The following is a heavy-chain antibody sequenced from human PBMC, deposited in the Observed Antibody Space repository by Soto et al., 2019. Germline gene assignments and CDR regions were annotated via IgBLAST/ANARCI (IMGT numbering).Heavy chain of an antibody. Sequence: SETLSLTCAVSGGSFTSNNWWTWVRQPPGQGLEWIGEIYRTGSTNYNPSLKSRVTISLDKSENQFSLKVTSLTAADTAVYYCASRDPGTSVDYWGQGTLGTVSS. V-gene: IGHV4-4*02. D-gene: IGHD1-7*01. CDR3: ASRDPGTSVDY. CDR2: IYRTGST. CDR1: GGSFTSNNW. J-gene: IGHJ4*02.